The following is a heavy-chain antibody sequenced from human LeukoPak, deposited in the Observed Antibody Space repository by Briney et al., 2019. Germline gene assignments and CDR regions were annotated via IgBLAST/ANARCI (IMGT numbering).Heavy chain of an antibody. Sequence: SETLSLTCTVSGYSISSGYYWGWIRQPAGKGLEWIGRIYTSGSTNYNPSLKSRVTMSVDTSKNQFSLKLSSVTAADTAVYYCARSQIGGSYYYYYYYYMDVWGKGTTVTVSS. CDR2: IYTSGST. J-gene: IGHJ6*03. CDR1: GYSISSGYY. CDR3: ARSQIGGSYYYYYYYYMDV. D-gene: IGHD2-15*01. V-gene: IGHV4-4*07.